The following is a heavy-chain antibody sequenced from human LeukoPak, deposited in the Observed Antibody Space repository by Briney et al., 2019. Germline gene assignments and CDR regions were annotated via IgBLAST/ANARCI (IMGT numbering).Heavy chain of an antibody. CDR1: GFTFSSYG. D-gene: IGHD1-26*01. CDR3: ATGGGSYFND. V-gene: IGHV3-30*03. Sequence: GGSLRLSCAASGFTFSSYGMHWVRQAPGKGLEWVAVISYDGSNKYYADSVKGRFTISRDNSKNTLYLQMNSLRAEDTAVYYCATGGGSYFNDWGQGTLVTVSS. CDR2: ISYDGSNK. J-gene: IGHJ4*02.